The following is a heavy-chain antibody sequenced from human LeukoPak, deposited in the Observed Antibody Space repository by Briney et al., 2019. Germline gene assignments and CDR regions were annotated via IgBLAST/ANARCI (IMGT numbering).Heavy chain of an antibody. CDR2: IYHSGST. CDR1: GGSISSYY. J-gene: IGHJ4*02. D-gene: IGHD5-24*01. V-gene: IGHV4-59*12. Sequence: SETLSLTCTVSGGSISSYYWSWIRQPPGKGLEWIGYIYHSGSTYYNPSLKSRVTISVDRSKNQFSLKLSSVTAADTAVYYCARVEMATIYFDYWGQGTLVTVSS. CDR3: ARVEMATIYFDY.